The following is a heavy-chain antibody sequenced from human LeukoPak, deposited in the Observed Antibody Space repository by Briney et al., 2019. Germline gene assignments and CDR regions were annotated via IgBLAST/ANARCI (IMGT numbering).Heavy chain of an antibody. CDR2: IIPIFGTA. D-gene: IGHD2-15*01. J-gene: IGHJ4*02. V-gene: IGHV1-69*01. Sequence: SVKVSCTASGGTFSSYAISWVRQAPGQGLEWMGGIIPIFGTANYAQKFQGRVTITADESTSTAYMEPSSLRSEDTAVYYCATNGDCSGGSCYLFDYWGQGTLVTVSS. CDR1: GGTFSSYA. CDR3: ATNGDCSGGSCYLFDY.